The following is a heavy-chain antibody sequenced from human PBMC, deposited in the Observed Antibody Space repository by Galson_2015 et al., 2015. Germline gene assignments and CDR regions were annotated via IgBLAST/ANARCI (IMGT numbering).Heavy chain of an antibody. V-gene: IGHV1-18*01. CDR1: GYTFTSYG. CDR2: ISAYNGNT. CDR3: ARSRRGVYCSSTSCYSPDWFDP. J-gene: IGHJ5*02. D-gene: IGHD2-2*02. Sequence: SCKASGYTFTSYGISWVRQAPGQGLEWMGWISAYNGNTNYAQKLQGRVTMTTDTSTSTAYMELRSLRSDDTAVYYCARSRRGVYCSSTSCYSPDWFDPWGQGTLVTVSS.